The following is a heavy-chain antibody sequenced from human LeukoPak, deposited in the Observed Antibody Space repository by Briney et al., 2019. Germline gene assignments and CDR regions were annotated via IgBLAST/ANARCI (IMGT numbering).Heavy chain of an antibody. D-gene: IGHD6-13*01. V-gene: IGHV3-30*18. J-gene: IGHJ4*02. CDR1: GFTFSSYG. CDR3: AKAHGSSSCPDY. Sequence: PGGSLRFSCAASGFTFSSYGMHWVRQAPGKGLEWVAVISYDGSNKYYADSVKGRFTISRDNSKNTLYLQMNSLRAEDTAVYYCAKAHGSSSCPDYWGQGTLVTVSS. CDR2: ISYDGSNK.